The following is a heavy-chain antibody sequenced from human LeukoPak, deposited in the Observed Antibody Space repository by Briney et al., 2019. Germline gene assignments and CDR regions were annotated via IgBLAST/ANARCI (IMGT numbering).Heavy chain of an antibody. J-gene: IGHJ4*02. Sequence: ASEKVSCKASGYTFTGYYMHWVRQAPGQGLEWMGWISPNSGGTNYAQKLQGRVTMTRDTSISTAYMELSRLRSDDAAVYYCARERRGERSSFAYWGQGALVTVSS. D-gene: IGHD6-6*01. CDR3: ARERRGERSSFAY. V-gene: IGHV1-2*02. CDR1: GYTFTGYY. CDR2: ISPNSGGT.